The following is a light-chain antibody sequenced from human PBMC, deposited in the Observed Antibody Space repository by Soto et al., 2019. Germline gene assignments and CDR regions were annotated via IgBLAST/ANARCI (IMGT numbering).Light chain of an antibody. CDR2: DAS. CDR1: QGISSA. J-gene: IGKJ4*01. Sequence: AIQLTQSPSSLSASVGDRVTITCRASQGISSALAWYQQKPGKAPKLLIYDASSLESGVPSRFSGSGSGTDFTLTIRSLQPEDFATDYCQQFNSYTTLTFGGGTKVEIK. V-gene: IGKV1-13*02. CDR3: QQFNSYTTLT.